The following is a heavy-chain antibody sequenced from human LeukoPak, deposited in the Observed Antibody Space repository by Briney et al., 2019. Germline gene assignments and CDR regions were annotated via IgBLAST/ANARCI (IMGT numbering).Heavy chain of an antibody. J-gene: IGHJ4*02. D-gene: IGHD3-22*01. CDR3: ARSAFYGGTGYYYDY. CDR2: INNHGSAT. Sequence: GGSLRLSCAASGFTFSSYWMHWVRQTPEKGLVWVSRINNHGSATNYADSVKGRFTVSRDNAQNTLYLQMSSLRAEDTAVYYCARSAFYGGTGYYYDYWGQGSLVTVSS. V-gene: IGHV3-74*01. CDR1: GFTFSSYW.